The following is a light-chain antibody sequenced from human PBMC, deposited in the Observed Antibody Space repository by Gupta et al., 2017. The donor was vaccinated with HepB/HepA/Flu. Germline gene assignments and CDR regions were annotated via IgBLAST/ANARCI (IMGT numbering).Light chain of an antibody. CDR2: KAS. CDR1: QNINSW. V-gene: IGKV1-5*03. J-gene: IGKJ1*01. CDR3: QQYNNYSGT. Sequence: DTQITQSPSTLSASVGDRVTITSRASQNINSWLAWYQQKPGKAPKLLIYKASNLERGVPSRFSGSRSGTEFTLTISSRQPDDFATYYCQQYNNYSGTFGQGTKVEIK.